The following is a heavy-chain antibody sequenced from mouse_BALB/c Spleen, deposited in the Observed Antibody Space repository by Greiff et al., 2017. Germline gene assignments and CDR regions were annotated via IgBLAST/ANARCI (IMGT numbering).Heavy chain of an antibody. J-gene: IGHJ4*01. V-gene: IGHV3-2*02. Sequence: EVHLVESGPGLVKPSQSLSLTCTVTGYSITSDYAWNWIRQFPGNKLEWMGYISYSGSTSYNPSLKSRISITRDTSKNQFFLQLNSVTTEDTATYYCARWDYGGAMDYWGQGTSVTVSS. CDR1: GYSITSDYA. CDR3: ARWDYGGAMDY. CDR2: ISYSGST. D-gene: IGHD1-1*01.